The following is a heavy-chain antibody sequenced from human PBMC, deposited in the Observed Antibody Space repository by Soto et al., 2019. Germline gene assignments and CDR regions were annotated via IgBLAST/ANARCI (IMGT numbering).Heavy chain of an antibody. J-gene: IGHJ4*02. D-gene: IGHD2-2*02. CDR2: ISYDGSNK. CDR3: ARGYCSSTSCYTGESLRY. CDR1: GFTFSSYA. V-gene: IGHV3-30-3*01. Sequence: QVQLVESGGGVVQPGRSLRLSCAASGFTFSSYAMHWVRQAPGTGLEWVAVISYDGSNKYYADSVRGRFTISRDNSKNTLYLQMNSLRAEDPAVYYCARGYCSSTSCYTGESLRYWGQGTLVTVSS.